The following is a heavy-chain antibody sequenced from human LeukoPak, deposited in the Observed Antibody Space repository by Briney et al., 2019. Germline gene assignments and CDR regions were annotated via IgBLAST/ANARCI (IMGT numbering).Heavy chain of an antibody. Sequence: SVKVSCKASGGTFSSYAISWVRQAPGQGLEWMGGIIPIFGTANYAQKFQGRVTITADESTSTAYMELSSLRSEDTAVYYCARNYYGSGSYYGGANPWGQGTLVTVSS. V-gene: IGHV1-69*13. CDR2: IIPIFGTA. CDR3: ARNYYGSGSYYGGANP. J-gene: IGHJ5*02. CDR1: GGTFSSYA. D-gene: IGHD3-10*01.